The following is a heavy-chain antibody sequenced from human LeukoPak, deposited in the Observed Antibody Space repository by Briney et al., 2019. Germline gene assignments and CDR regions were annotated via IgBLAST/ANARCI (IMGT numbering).Heavy chain of an antibody. V-gene: IGHV4-34*01. Sequence: PSETLSLTCAVSGVSFNDYYWSWVRQTPGKGLEWIGEINHSGYTNDGPSLKSRVTLSIDTSRKQFSLNLRSVTVADTGIYYCTRMTTGHDYWGQGTLVTVSS. CDR1: GVSFNDYY. D-gene: IGHD4-17*01. CDR3: TRMTTGHDY. CDR2: INHSGYT. J-gene: IGHJ4*02.